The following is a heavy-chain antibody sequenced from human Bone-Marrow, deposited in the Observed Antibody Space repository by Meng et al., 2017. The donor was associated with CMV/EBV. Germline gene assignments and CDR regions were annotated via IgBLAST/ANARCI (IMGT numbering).Heavy chain of an antibody. J-gene: IGHJ4*02. V-gene: IGHV3-66*03. CDR1: GFTVSSNY. CDR2: IYSCGST. CDR3: ARVAQWYCSSTSCYNDY. Sequence: GESLKISCAASGFTVSSNYMSWVRQAPGKGLEWVSVIYSCGSTYYADSVKGRFTISRDNSKNTLYLQMNSLRAEDTAVYYCARVAQWYCSSTSCYNDYWGQGTLVTVSS. D-gene: IGHD2-2*02.